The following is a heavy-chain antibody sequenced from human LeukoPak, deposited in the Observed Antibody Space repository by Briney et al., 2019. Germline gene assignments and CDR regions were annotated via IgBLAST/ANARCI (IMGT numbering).Heavy chain of an antibody. CDR3: AREAVARYLDY. J-gene: IGHJ4*02. CDR2: ISTRGITI. V-gene: IGHV3-11*04. CDR1: GFTFRDYS. Sequence: PGGSLRLSCAASGFTFRDYSMTWIRQAPGKGLEWASYISTRGITIYCADCVKGRFTISRDNTKKSLYLQMNSLRAEDTAVYYCAREAVARYLDYWGQGTLVTVSS. D-gene: IGHD3-9*01.